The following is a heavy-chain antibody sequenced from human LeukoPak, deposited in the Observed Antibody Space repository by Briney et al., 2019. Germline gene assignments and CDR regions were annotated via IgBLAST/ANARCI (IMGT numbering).Heavy chain of an antibody. Sequence: SETLSLTCTVSGGSISSGGDSWSWIRQPPGKGLEWIGYIYHSGSTYYNPSLKSRVTISVDRSKNQFSLKLSSVTAADTAVYYCARGCGYNPFDYWGQGNLVTVSS. V-gene: IGHV4-30-2*01. CDR2: IYHSGST. CDR1: GGSISSGGDS. J-gene: IGHJ4*02. CDR3: ARGCGYNPFDY. D-gene: IGHD5-24*01.